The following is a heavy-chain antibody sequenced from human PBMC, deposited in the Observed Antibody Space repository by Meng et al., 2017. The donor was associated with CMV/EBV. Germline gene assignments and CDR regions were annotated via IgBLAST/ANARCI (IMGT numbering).Heavy chain of an antibody. V-gene: IGHV4-30-4*08. CDR3: ARAAPDYYDSSGPPDY. CDR1: GGSISSGDYY. CDR2: IYYSGST. D-gene: IGHD3-22*01. Sequence: QGQLQWSGPGLGKPSHTLSPTCTVSGGSISSGDYYWSWIRQPPGKGLEWIGYIYYSGSTYYNPSLKSRVTISVDTSKNQFSLKLSSVTAADTAVYYCARAAPDYYDSSGPPDYWGQGTLVTVSS. J-gene: IGHJ4*02.